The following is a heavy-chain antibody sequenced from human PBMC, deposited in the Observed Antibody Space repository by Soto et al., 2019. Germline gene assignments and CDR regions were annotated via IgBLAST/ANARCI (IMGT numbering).Heavy chain of an antibody. D-gene: IGHD2-15*01. Sequence: SETLSLTCTVSGGSISSYYWSWIRQPPGKGLEWIGYIYYSGSTNYNPSLKSRVTISVDTSKNQFSLKLSSVTAADTAVYYCACSPVGYCSGGSCYGHAFDIWGQGTMVTVSS. CDR2: IYYSGST. V-gene: IGHV4-59*01. CDR1: GGSISSYY. J-gene: IGHJ3*02. CDR3: ACSPVGYCSGGSCYGHAFDI.